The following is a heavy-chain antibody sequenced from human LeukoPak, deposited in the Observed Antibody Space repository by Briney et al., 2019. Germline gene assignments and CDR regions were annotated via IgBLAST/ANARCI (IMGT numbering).Heavy chain of an antibody. Sequence: AASVKVSCKASGGTFSSYAISWVRQAPGQGLEWMGGIIPIFGPANYAQKFQGRVTITADESTSTAYMELSSLTSGDTAVYYCARGVNLGIWGGYYIGDWGQGTLVTVSA. V-gene: IGHV1-69*13. CDR2: IIPIFGPA. CDR3: ARGVNLGIWGGYYIGD. J-gene: IGHJ4*02. CDR1: GGTFSSYA. D-gene: IGHD3-3*01.